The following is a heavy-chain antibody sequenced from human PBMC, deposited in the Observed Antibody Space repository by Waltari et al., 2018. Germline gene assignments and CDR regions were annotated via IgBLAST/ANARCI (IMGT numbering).Heavy chain of an antibody. CDR1: GFTFSPFA. Sequence: EEQMLESGGGLVQPGGSLRLSCTGSGFTFSPFAMNWVRKVPGKGLGWVSTISRSGADTYYADSVKDRFTISRDNSAETFYLEMNNLRVGDTAMYYCAKSQRRPLVLYGLDVWGQGTAVTVSS. D-gene: IGHD2-8*02. CDR2: ISRSGADT. J-gene: IGHJ6*02. V-gene: IGHV3-23*01. CDR3: AKSQRRPLVLYGLDV.